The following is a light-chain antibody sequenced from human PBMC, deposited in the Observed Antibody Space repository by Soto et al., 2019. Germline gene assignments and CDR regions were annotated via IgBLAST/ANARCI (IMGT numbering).Light chain of an antibody. CDR3: QQYMSSVT. J-gene: IGKJ1*01. Sequence: EIVLTQSPGSLSLSPGERATLSCRASQSVDSTFFAWYQKKPGQAPRLLMYGVSKRATGIPDRFSGSGCGTDFTLTISRLEPEVFAVYYCQQYMSSVTFGQGTRVEIK. CDR1: QSVDSTF. V-gene: IGKV3-20*01. CDR2: GVS.